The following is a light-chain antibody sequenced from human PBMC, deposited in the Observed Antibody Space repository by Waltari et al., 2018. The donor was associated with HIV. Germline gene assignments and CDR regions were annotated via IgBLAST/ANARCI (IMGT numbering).Light chain of an antibody. CDR2: EGN. Sequence: QSALTQPASVSGSPGQSITISCTGTSSDVGTYSPVSWYQHHPGKAPKLMIYEGNKRPSGVSNRFSGFKSGNTASLTISGLQAEDEADYYCSSYTSFSTVLFGGGTKLTVL. J-gene: IGLJ2*01. CDR1: SSDVGTYSP. V-gene: IGLV2-23*01. CDR3: SSYTSFSTVL.